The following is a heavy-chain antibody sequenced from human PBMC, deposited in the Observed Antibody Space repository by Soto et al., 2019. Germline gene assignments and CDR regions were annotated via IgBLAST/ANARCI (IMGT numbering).Heavy chain of an antibody. CDR1: GGSVRSDDYF. CDR2: ISHSGTA. D-gene: IGHD3-9*01. Sequence: QVQLQESGPGLVKPSQTLSLRCSVSGGSVRSDDYFWSWIRQPPGKAPECMGYISHSGTASYNPSLKRRVEMSIDTSKTHFSLSLRSLAAADTATYYCARGHYDVLTGYYVRYFDSWGRGTRVTVSS. V-gene: IGHV4-30-4*01. CDR3: ARGHYDVLTGYYVRYFDS. J-gene: IGHJ5*01.